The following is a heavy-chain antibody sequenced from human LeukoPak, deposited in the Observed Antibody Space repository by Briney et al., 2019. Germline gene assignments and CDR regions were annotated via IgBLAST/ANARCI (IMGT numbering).Heavy chain of an antibody. D-gene: IGHD3-10*02. CDR1: GFTFSSYS. Sequence: GGSLRLSCAASGFTFSSYSMNWVRQAPGKGLEWVSCISSSSSYIYYADSVKGRFTISRDNAKNSLYLQMNSLRAEDTAVYYCAELGITMIGGVWGKGTTVTISS. CDR2: ISSSSSYI. CDR3: AELGITMIGGV. J-gene: IGHJ6*04. V-gene: IGHV3-21*01.